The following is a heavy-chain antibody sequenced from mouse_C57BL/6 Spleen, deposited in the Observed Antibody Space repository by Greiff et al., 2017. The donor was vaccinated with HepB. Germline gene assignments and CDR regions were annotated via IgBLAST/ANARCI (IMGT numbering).Heavy chain of an antibody. CDR2: IWTGGGT. V-gene: IGHV2-9-1*01. J-gene: IGHJ4*01. CDR3: ASQMGGTVPLRDYAMDY. Sequence: QVQLKQSGPGLVAPSQCLSITCTVSGFSFTSYAISWVRQPPGKGLEWLGVIWTGGGTNYNSALNSRLSISKDNSKSQVFLKMNRLQTDDTARYYCASQMGGTVPLRDYAMDYWGQGTSVTVSS. CDR1: GFSFTSYA. D-gene: IGHD1-1*01.